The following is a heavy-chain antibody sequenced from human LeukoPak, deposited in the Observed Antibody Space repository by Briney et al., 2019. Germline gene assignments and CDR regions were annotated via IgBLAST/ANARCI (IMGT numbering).Heavy chain of an antibody. Sequence: SETLSLTCAVYGGSFSGYYWSWIRQPPGKGLEWIGEINHSGSTNYNPSLKSRVTISVDTSKNQVSLTLSSVTAADRAVYYCARGQPWLRLRFRYRYYFDYWGQGTLVTVSS. V-gene: IGHV4-34*01. CDR3: ARGQPWLRLRFRYRYYFDY. D-gene: IGHD5-12*01. CDR2: INHSGST. J-gene: IGHJ4*02. CDR1: GGSFSGYY.